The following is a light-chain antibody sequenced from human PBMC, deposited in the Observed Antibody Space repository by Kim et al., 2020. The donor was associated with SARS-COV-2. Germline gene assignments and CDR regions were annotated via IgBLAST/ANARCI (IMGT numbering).Light chain of an antibody. V-gene: IGLV2-14*03. Sequence: GQSITISCTGTSSDVGGYNYVSWYQQHPGKAPKLMIYDVSNRPSGVSNRFSGPKSGNTASLTISGLQAEDEADYYCSSYTSSSTRVFGGGTQLTVL. CDR1: SSDVGGYNY. CDR2: DVS. CDR3: SSYTSSSTRV. J-gene: IGLJ3*02.